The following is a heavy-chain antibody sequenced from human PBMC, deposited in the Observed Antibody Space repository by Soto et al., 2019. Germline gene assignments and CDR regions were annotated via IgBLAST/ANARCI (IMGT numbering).Heavy chain of an antibody. CDR2: ISYSGGT. CDR3: ARDRGDYAFWSGYFYGMDV. CDR1: GGSISNYY. Sequence: PSETLSLTCSVSGGSISNYYWSWIRQAPGKGLEWIGYISYSGGTNYKPSLKSRVTILVDTSKNQFSLKLRSVTAADSAVYYCARDRGDYAFWSGYFYGMDVWGQGTTVTVSS. V-gene: IGHV4-59*01. D-gene: IGHD3-3*01. J-gene: IGHJ6*02.